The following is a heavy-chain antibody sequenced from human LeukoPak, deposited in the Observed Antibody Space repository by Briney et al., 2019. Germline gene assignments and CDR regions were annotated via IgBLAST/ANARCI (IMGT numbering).Heavy chain of an antibody. CDR2: ISYDGSNK. V-gene: IGHV3-30-3*01. D-gene: IGHD5-18*01. Sequence: GGSLRLSCAASGFTFSSYAMHWVRQAPGRGLEWVAVISYDGSNKYYADSVKGRFTISRDNSKNTLYLQMNSLRAEDTAVYYCARDPYSYYPSCCWFDPWGQGTLVAVCS. CDR3: ARDPYSYYPSCCWFDP. J-gene: IGHJ5*02. CDR1: GFTFSSYA.